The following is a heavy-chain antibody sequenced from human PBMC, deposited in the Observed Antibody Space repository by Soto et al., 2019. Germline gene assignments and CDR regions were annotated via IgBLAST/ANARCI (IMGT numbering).Heavy chain of an antibody. CDR1: GFIFRSYS. Sequence: PGGSLRLSCAASGFIFRSYSMHWVRQAPGKGLEWVALISSDGGTKYHADSVKGRFTTSRDNSRNTISLQMNSLRAEDTAVYYCAKDVVVGATTGLGDYYYYYGMDVWGQGTTVTVSS. CDR2: ISSDGGTK. V-gene: IGHV3-30-3*01. CDR3: AKDVVVGATTGLGDYYYYYGMDV. D-gene: IGHD1-26*01. J-gene: IGHJ6*02.